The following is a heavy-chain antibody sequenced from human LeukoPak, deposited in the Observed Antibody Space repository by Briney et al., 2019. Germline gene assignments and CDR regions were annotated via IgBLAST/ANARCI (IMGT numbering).Heavy chain of an antibody. D-gene: IGHD5-24*01. J-gene: IGHJ5*02. CDR1: GGTFSSYA. Sequence: SVKVSCKASGGTFSSYAISWVRQAPGQGLEWMGGIIPIFGTANYAQKFQGRVTITADKSTSTAYMELSSLRSEDTAVYYCARDNSVRDEAWWFNPWGRGTLVTVSS. CDR3: ARDNSVRDEAWWFNP. V-gene: IGHV1-69*06. CDR2: IIPIFGTA.